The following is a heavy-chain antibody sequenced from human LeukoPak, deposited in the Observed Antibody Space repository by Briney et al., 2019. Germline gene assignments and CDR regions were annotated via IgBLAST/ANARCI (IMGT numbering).Heavy chain of an antibody. Sequence: GASVNVSCKASGYTFTNYAMNWVRQAPGQGLEWMGWINTDTGNATYAQGFTRRLVFSLDTSASTAYLQISSLKAEDTAVYYCARTLFGDQYQLLHNWFDPWGQGTLVTVSS. CDR3: ARTLFGDQYQLLHNWFDP. CDR2: INTDTGNA. CDR1: GYTFTNYA. D-gene: IGHD2-2*01. J-gene: IGHJ5*02. V-gene: IGHV7-4-1*02.